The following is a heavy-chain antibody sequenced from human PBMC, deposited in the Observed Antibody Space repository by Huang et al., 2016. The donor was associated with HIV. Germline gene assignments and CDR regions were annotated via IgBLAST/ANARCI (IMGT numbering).Heavy chain of an antibody. V-gene: IGHV1-69*13. CDR2: IIPILVTA. Sequence: QVQLVQSGAEVKKPGSSVKVSCKSSGGTFNNYAFSWVRQAPGQGLECMGGIIPILVTANYARKVQDRVTITADESTSTAYMELSSLRSEDTAIYYCASGLSLVYYLYYMDVWGKGTTVTVSS. D-gene: IGHD3-16*02. J-gene: IGHJ6*03. CDR1: GGTFNNYA. CDR3: ASGLSLVYYLYYMDV.